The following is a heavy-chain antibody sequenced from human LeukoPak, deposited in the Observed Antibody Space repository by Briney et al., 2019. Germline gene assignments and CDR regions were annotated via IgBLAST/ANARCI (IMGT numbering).Heavy chain of an antibody. D-gene: IGHD2-8*01. J-gene: IGHJ4*02. CDR2: IWYDGSNK. V-gene: IGHV3-33*01. CDR1: GFTFSSYG. Sequence: GGSLRLSCAASGFTFSSYGMHWVRQAPGKGLEWVAVIWYDGSNKYYADSVKGRFTISRDNSKNTLYLQMNSLRAEDTAVYYCARDRLMARLYVAVDFDYWGQGTLVTVSS. CDR3: ARDRLMARLYVAVDFDY.